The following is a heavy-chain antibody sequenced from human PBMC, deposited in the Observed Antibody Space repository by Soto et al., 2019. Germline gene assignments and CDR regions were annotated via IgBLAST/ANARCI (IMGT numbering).Heavy chain of an antibody. V-gene: IGHV2-5*02. D-gene: IGHD3-3*01. J-gene: IGHJ4*02. CDR1: GFSLTTSGVG. Sequence: QITLNESGPTVVRPTDNLTLTCRFSGFSLTTSGVGVGWIRQSPGKAPEWLALIYWDDDKRYSASLKSRLTITKDTSKNQVVLTVSDLDPTDTATYYCAHRVLRTVFGLVTTTAIYFDFWGQGTPVAVSS. CDR2: IYWDDDK. CDR3: AHRVLRTVFGLVTTTAIYFDF.